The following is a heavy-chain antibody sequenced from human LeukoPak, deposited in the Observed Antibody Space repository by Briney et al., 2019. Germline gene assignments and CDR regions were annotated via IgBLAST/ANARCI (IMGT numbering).Heavy chain of an antibody. D-gene: IGHD1-14*01. CDR2: IYYSGSS. CDR1: GVSMTPYY. Sequence: PSETLSLTCKVSGVSMTPYYWSWIRQSPGRGLEWIGYIYYSGSSNYNPSLKGRVTMSVDTTKNQISLRLTSVTAADTAVYYCAKDEATITATLKRFDHWGQGTRVTVSS. J-gene: IGHJ4*02. V-gene: IGHV4-59*12. CDR3: AKDEATITATLKRFDH.